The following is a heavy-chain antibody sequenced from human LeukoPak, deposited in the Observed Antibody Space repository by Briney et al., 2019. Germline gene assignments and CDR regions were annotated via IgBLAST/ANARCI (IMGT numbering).Heavy chain of an antibody. J-gene: IGHJ4*02. CDR2: ISGSGGST. Sequence: GGSLRLSCAASGFTFSSYGMSWVRQAPGKGLEWVSGISGSGGSTYYADSVKGRFTISRDNSKNTLYLQVNSLRAEDTAVYYCARRAGAYSHPYDYWGQGTLVTVSS. V-gene: IGHV3-23*01. D-gene: IGHD4/OR15-4a*01. CDR3: ARRAGAYSHPYDY. CDR1: GFTFSSYG.